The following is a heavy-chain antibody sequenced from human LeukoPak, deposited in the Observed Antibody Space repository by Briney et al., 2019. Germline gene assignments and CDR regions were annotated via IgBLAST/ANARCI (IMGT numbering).Heavy chain of an antibody. J-gene: IGHJ4*02. Sequence: SVTLSLTCTVSGDSISSYYWSWLRQPAGKALEGIWRIYTSESTNYTPSLKSRVTMSVDTSKNQFNLKLSSVTAADTAVYYCARDDYSSTSCYVDYWGQGNLVTVSS. CDR3: ARDDYSSTSCYVDY. V-gene: IGHV4-4*07. CDR1: GDSISSYY. D-gene: IGHD2-2*01. CDR2: IYTSEST.